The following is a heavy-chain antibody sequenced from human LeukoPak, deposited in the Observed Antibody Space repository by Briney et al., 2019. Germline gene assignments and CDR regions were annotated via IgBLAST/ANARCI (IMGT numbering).Heavy chain of an antibody. Sequence: GGSLRLSCAASGFSFITYSLYWVRQAPGKGLEWVSSISSYSNYINYADSVKGRFTISRDNAKNSLYLQMNSLRAEDTAVYYCARSRTTVTKDALDYWGQGTLVTVSS. CDR1: GFSFITYS. CDR2: ISSYSNYI. V-gene: IGHV3-21*01. J-gene: IGHJ4*02. D-gene: IGHD4-17*01. CDR3: ARSRTTVTKDALDY.